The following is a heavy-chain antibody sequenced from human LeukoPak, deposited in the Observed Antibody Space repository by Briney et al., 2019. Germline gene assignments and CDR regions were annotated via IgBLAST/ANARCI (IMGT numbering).Heavy chain of an antibody. J-gene: IGHJ4*02. Sequence: GPTVKVLRKTWGIIYRRVDTTGVRQARGQGLEWMIEIPPRCGHTQYPEKLQRSLNVTADESKSRAYMEQHSMRSEDTAVYLCARVQMATPIHKLYLDFWGPGTLVPVFS. D-gene: IGHD5-24*01. CDR3: ARVQMATPIHKLYLDF. V-gene: IGHV1-69*01. CDR1: GIIYRRVD. CDR2: IPPRCGHT.